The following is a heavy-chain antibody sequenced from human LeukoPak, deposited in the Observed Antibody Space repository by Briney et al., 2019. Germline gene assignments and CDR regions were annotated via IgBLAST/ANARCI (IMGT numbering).Heavy chain of an antibody. Sequence: GASLRLSCAASGFTFSSYAMSWVRQAPGKGLEWVSAISGSGGSTYYADSVKGRFTISRDNSKNTLYLQMNTLRAEGTAVYYCAKGLVPAYFDYWGQGTLVTVSS. CDR3: AKGLVPAYFDY. J-gene: IGHJ4*02. CDR1: GFTFSSYA. D-gene: IGHD2-2*01. V-gene: IGHV3-23*01. CDR2: ISGSGGST.